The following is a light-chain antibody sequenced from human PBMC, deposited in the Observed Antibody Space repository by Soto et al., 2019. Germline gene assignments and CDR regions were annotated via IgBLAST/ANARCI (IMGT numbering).Light chain of an antibody. V-gene: IGLV2-14*01. J-gene: IGLJ3*02. CDR1: NNDVGGFQY. CDR2: EVS. Sequence: QSALTQPASVSGSPGQSITISCIGTNNDVGGFQYVSWYQHRPGNAPKLMIYEVSNRPSGVSDRFSGSKSGHTASLTISGLQAEDEADYYCTSYTTSTTRVFGGGTKVTVL. CDR3: TSYTTSTTRV.